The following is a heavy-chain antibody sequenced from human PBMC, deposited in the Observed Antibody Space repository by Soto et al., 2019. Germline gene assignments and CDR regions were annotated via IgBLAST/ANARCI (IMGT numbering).Heavy chain of an antibody. V-gene: IGHV3-33*01. CDR3: ARDRSGYYQPSIDY. Sequence: GGSLRLSCAASGFTFSSYGMHWVRQAPGKGLEWVAVIWYDGSNKYYADSVKGRFTISRDNSKNTLYLQMNSLRAEDTAVYYCARDRSGYYQPSIDYWGQGTLVTVSS. CDR2: IWYDGSNK. CDR1: GFTFSSYG. J-gene: IGHJ4*02. D-gene: IGHD3-3*01.